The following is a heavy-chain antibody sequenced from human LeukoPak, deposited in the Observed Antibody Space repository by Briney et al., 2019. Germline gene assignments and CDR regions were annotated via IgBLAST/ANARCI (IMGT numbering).Heavy chain of an antibody. J-gene: IGHJ4*02. CDR3: ARGQGGGAAAPYPFDY. CDR1: GGSISSYY. CDR2: IYCSGST. V-gene: IGHV4-59*01. Sequence: SETLSLTCTVSGGSISSYYWSWIRQPPGKGLEWVGYIYCSGSTNYNPSLKSRVTISVDTSKNQFSLKLSSVTAADTAVYYCARGQGGGAAAPYPFDYWGQGTLDTVSS. D-gene: IGHD6-13*01.